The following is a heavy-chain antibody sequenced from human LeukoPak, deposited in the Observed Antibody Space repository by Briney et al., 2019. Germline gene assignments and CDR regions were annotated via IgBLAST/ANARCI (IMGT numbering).Heavy chain of an antibody. CDR2: INPSGGST. Sequence: ASVKVSCKASGYMFTSYYMHWVRQAPGQGLEWMGLINPSGGSTSYAQKFQGRVTMTRDMSTSTVYMELSSLRSEDTAVYYCARLLITTVTLDGGQSDAFDIWGQGTLVTVSS. CDR1: GYMFTSYY. CDR3: ARLLITTVTLDGGQSDAFDI. V-gene: IGHV1-46*01. J-gene: IGHJ3*02. D-gene: IGHD4-17*01.